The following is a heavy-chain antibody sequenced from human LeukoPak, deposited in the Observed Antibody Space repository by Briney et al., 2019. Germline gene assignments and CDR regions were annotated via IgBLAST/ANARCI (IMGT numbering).Heavy chain of an antibody. Sequence: SETLSLTCTVSGGSISSGDYYWSWIRQPPGKGLEWIGYIYYSGSTYYNPSLKSRVTISVDTSKNQFSLKLSSVTAADTAVYYCARAIAARPRELDYWGQGTLVTVSS. CDR1: GGSISSGDYY. D-gene: IGHD6-6*01. CDR2: IYYSGST. J-gene: IGHJ4*02. CDR3: ARAIAARPRELDY. V-gene: IGHV4-30-4*01.